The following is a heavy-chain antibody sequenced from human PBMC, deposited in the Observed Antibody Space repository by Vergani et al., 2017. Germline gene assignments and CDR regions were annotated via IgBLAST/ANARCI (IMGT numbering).Heavy chain of an antibody. D-gene: IGHD2-8*01. CDR2: IKQDGSEK. Sequence: EVQLVESGGGLVQPGGSLRLSCAASGFTFSSYWMSWVRQAPGKGLEWVANIKQDGSEKYYVDSVKGRFTISRDNAKNSLYLQMNSLRAEDTAVYYCARGSPSDIVLMVYANYYFDYWGQGTLVTVSS. CDR1: GFTFSSYW. CDR3: ARGSPSDIVLMVYANYYFDY. V-gene: IGHV3-7*03. J-gene: IGHJ4*02.